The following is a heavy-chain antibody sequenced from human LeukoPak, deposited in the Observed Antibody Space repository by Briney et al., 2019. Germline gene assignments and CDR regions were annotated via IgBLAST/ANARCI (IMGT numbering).Heavy chain of an antibody. J-gene: IGHJ6*02. V-gene: IGHV4-4*07. Sequence: PSETLSLTCTVSGGSISSYYWSWIRQPAGKGLECIGRIYTSGSTNYNPSLKSRVTMSVDTSKNQFSLKLSSVTAADTAVYYCARTPTGYCSSTSCYTEDYYYYGMDVWGQGTTVTVSS. CDR1: GGSISSYY. CDR2: IYTSGST. D-gene: IGHD2-2*02. CDR3: ARTPTGYCSSTSCYTEDYYYYGMDV.